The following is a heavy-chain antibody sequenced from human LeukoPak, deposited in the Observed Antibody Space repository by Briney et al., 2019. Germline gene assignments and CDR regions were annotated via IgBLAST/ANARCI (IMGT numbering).Heavy chain of an antibody. CDR1: GGSITNNNYY. J-gene: IGHJ4*02. Sequence: SETLSLTCTVSGGSITNNNYYWDWIRQPPGKGLEWIGYIYYSGSTNYNPSLKSRVTMSVDTSKNQFSLKLSSVTAADTAVCYCARGPLLWFGELGYWGQGTLVTVSS. V-gene: IGHV4-61*05. CDR2: IYYSGST. CDR3: ARGPLLWFGELGY. D-gene: IGHD3-10*01.